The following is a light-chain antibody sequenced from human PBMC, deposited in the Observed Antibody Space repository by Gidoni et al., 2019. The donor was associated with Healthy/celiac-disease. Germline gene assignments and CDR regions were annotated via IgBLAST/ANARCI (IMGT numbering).Light chain of an antibody. CDR3: QQYNSYPYT. CDR1: QSISSW. V-gene: IGKV1-5*03. CDR2: KAS. Sequence: DIQMTQSPSTLSASVGDRVTITCRASQSISSWLAWYQQKPGKAPKLLIYKASSLESGVPSRFSGKGSGEEITLNISSLQPDDFATYYCQQYNSYPYTFGQGTKLEIK. J-gene: IGKJ2*01.